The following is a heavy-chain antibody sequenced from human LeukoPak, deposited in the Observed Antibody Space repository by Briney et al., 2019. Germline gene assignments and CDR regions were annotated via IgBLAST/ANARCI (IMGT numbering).Heavy chain of an antibody. CDR1: GFTFTSSA. D-gene: IGHD3-22*01. CDR2: IVVGSGNT. J-gene: IGHJ4*02. Sequence: ASVKVSCKASGFTFTSSAMQWVRQARGQRLEWIGWIVVGSGNTNYAQKFQGRVTMTRDTSTSTVYMELSSLRSEDTAVYYCARGTYYYDSSGYYPDYWGQGTLVTVSS. V-gene: IGHV1-58*02. CDR3: ARGTYYYDSSGYYPDY.